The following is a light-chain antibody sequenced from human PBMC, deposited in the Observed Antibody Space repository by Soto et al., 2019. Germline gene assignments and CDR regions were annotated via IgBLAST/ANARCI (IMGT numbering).Light chain of an antibody. Sequence: AIRMTQSPSSLSASTVDRVTITCRASQGISSYLAWYQQKPGKAPKLLIYAASTLQSGVPSRFSCSGSGTDFTLTISCLQSEDFATYYCQQYYSYPFTFGPGTKVDIK. CDR1: QGISSY. CDR3: QQYYSYPFT. J-gene: IGKJ3*01. V-gene: IGKV1-8*01. CDR2: AAS.